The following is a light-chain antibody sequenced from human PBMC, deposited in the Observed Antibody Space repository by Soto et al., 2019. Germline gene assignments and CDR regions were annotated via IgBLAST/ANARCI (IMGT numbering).Light chain of an antibody. CDR2: EVT. V-gene: IGLV2-23*02. CDR1: SGDVESYNL. CDR3: CSYAGNSEV. J-gene: IGLJ1*01. Sequence: QSVLTQPASVSGSPGQSITIPCTGTSGDVESYNLVSWYQQHPGKAPKLLIYEVTERPSGVSNRFSGSKSGNTASLTISGLQPDDEADYYCCSYAGNSEVFGTGTKLTVL.